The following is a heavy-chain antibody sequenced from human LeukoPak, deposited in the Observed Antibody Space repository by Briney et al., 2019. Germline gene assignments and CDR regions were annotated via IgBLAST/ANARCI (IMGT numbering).Heavy chain of an antibody. CDR1: GFTFSSYS. CDR3: ARGSIFGVTFDY. J-gene: IGHJ4*02. V-gene: IGHV3-21*01. CDR2: ISSSSYI. Sequence: GGSLRLSCAASGFTFSSYSMNWVRQAPGKGLEWVSSISSSSYIYYADSVKGRFTISRDNAKNSLYLQMNSLRAEDTAVYYCARGSIFGVTFDYWGQGTLVTVSS. D-gene: IGHD3-3*01.